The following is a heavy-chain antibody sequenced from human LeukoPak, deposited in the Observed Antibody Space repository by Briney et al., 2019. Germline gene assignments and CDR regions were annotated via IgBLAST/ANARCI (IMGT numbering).Heavy chain of an antibody. CDR2: IYYSGST. CDR1: GGSISSGDYY. Sequence: SQTPSLTCTVSGGSISSGDYYWSWIRQPPGKGLEWIGYIYYSGSTYYNPSLKSRVTISVDTSKNQFSLKLSSVTAADTAVYYCARDQVPSYEAYNWLDPGGQGTLVTVS. CDR3: ARDQVPSYEAYNWLDP. J-gene: IGHJ5*02. D-gene: IGHD5-12*01. V-gene: IGHV4-30-4*01.